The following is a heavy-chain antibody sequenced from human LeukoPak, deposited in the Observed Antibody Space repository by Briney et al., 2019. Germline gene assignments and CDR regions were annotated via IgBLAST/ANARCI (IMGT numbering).Heavy chain of an antibody. CDR2: IYGSGRSSGRT. CDR1: NGSISSYY. D-gene: IGHD3-16*01. V-gene: IGHV4-4*07. J-gene: IGHJ3*02. Sequence: SETLSLTCSVSNGSISSYYWSWIRQPAGKGLEWIGRIYGSGRSSGRTNYIASLKSRVTMSVDTSKNQFSLELSSLTAADTAVYYCARGAFGDSDAFDIWGQGTLVTVSS. CDR3: ARGAFGDSDAFDI.